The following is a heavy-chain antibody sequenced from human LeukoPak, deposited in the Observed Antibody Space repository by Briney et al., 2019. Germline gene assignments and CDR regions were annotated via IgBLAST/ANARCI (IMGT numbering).Heavy chain of an antibody. V-gene: IGHV3-20*01. Sequence: GSLRLSCAASGFTFDDYSMSWVRQAPGKGLEWVSGINWNGGSTGYADSVKGRFTISRDNAKNSLYLQMNSLRAEDTALYHCARGSGGIAARRSYYYYMDVWGKGTTVTVSS. CDR3: ARGSGGIAARRSYYYYMDV. J-gene: IGHJ6*03. CDR2: INWNGGST. CDR1: GFTFDDYS. D-gene: IGHD6-6*01.